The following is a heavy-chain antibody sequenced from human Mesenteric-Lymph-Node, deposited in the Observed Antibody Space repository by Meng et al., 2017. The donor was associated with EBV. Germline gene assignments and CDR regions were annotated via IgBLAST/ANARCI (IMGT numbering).Heavy chain of an antibody. CDR1: GGSFGYYY. V-gene: IGHV4-34*01. J-gene: IGHJ5*02. D-gene: IGHD2-15*01. Sequence: QVQLYQWGAGLFKPSETLSLTCTVYGGSFGYYYLAWIRQSPGKGLEWIAEINHSGITNYNPSLRSRVTLSVDTSRNQISLELTSVTAADTAVYFCARGVIPHATYCSGGTCYGFDPWGQGTLVTVSS. CDR3: ARGVIPHATYCSGGTCYGFDP. CDR2: INHSGIT.